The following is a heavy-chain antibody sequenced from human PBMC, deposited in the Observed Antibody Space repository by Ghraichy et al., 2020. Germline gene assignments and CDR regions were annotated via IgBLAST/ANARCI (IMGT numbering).Heavy chain of an antibody. CDR1: GGSVSSGTSY. Sequence: SETLSLTCTVSGGSVSSGTSYCSWIRQPPGKGLEWIGLIYYSGTTNYNPSLKSRVIMSVDTSKNQFSLKLGSVTAADTAVYYCAREFAPWGQGTLVTVSS. V-gene: IGHV4-61*01. J-gene: IGHJ5*02. CDR3: AREFAP. CDR2: IYYSGTT.